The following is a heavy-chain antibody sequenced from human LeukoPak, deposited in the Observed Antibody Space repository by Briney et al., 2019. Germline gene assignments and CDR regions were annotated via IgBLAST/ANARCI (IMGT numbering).Heavy chain of an antibody. J-gene: IGHJ3*01. CDR1: GFTFSGFW. D-gene: IGHD6-6*01. Sequence: GSLRLSCAVSGFTFSGFWMSWSRQAPGKGLEWVASINSVGSEGYYADVVKGRFTISRDNAKNSLYLQINSLRAEDTAVYYCARSSYSSSSSVWGQGTMVTVSS. V-gene: IGHV3-7*03. CDR3: ARSSYSSSSSV. CDR2: INSVGSEG.